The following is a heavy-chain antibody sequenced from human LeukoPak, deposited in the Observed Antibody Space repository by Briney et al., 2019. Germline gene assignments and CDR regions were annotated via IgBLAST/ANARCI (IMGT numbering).Heavy chain of an antibody. CDR1: GFTFDDYT. V-gene: IGHV3-43*01. D-gene: IGHD3-3*01. CDR3: ATLPGPYDFWSGYYGFDY. J-gene: IGHJ4*02. Sequence: GGSLRLSCAASGFTFDDYTMHWVRQAPGKGLEWVPLISWDGGSTYYADSVKGRFTISRDNSKNSLYLQINSLRTEDTALYYCATLPGPYDFWSGYYGFDYWGQGTLVTVSS. CDR2: ISWDGGST.